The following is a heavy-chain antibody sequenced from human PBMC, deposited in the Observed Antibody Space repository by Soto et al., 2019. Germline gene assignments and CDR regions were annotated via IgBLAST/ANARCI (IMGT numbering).Heavy chain of an antibody. CDR2: IYYSGST. CDR1: GGAICSGGSY. Sequence: QVQLQESGPGLVKPSQTLSLPCTVSGGAICSGGSYWSWIRQHQGKGLEWIGYIYYSGSTYYNPSLTSRVTISADTSKNQFSLTLSSVTAADTAVYYCGLGAAPKPYFDYWGQGTLVTVSS. CDR3: GLGAAPKPYFDY. J-gene: IGHJ4*02. V-gene: IGHV4-31*03. D-gene: IGHD2-2*02.